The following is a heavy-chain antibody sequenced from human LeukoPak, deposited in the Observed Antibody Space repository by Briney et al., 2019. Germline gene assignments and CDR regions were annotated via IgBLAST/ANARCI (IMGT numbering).Heavy chain of an antibody. J-gene: IGHJ4*02. V-gene: IGHV4-38-2*01. CDR2: IYHSGST. Sequence: SETLSLTCAVSGYPISSGYYWGWIRQPPGKGLEWIGSIYHSGSTNYNPSLKSRVTISVDTSKNQFSLKLSSVTAADTAVDYCARADYVWGSYRANDYWGQGTLVTVSS. D-gene: IGHD3-16*02. CDR1: GYPISSGYY. CDR3: ARADYVWGSYRANDY.